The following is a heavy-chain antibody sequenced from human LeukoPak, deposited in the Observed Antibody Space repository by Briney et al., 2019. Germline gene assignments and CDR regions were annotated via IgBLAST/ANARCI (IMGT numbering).Heavy chain of an antibody. CDR2: ISSSGSTI. Sequence: PGGSLRLSCAASGFTFSDYYMSWIRQAPGKGLEWVSYISSSGSTIYYADSVKGRFTISRDNAKNSLYLQMNSLRAEDTAVYYCARDEEVWTYSRGRRAYYYYMDVWGKGTTVTVSS. J-gene: IGHJ6*03. CDR1: GFTFSDYY. CDR3: ARDEEVWTYSRGRRAYYYYMDV. V-gene: IGHV3-11*01. D-gene: IGHD6-13*01.